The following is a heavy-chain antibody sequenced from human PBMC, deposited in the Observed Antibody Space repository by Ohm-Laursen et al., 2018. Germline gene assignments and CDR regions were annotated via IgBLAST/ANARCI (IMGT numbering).Heavy chain of an antibody. CDR2: ISAYNGNT. V-gene: IGHV1-18*01. CDR3: ARDVVYDSSGYYSFFDY. Sequence: GASVKVSCKASGYTFTSYGISWVRQAPGQGPEWMGWISAYNGNTNYAQKLQGRVTMTTDTSTSTAYMELRSLRSDDTAVYFCARDVVYDSSGYYSFFDYWGQGTLVTVSS. J-gene: IGHJ4*02. CDR1: GYTFTSYG. D-gene: IGHD3-22*01.